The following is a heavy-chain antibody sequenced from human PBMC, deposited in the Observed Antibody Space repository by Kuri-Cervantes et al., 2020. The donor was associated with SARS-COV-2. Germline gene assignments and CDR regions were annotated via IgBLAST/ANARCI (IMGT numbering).Heavy chain of an antibody. CDR1: GGSFSGYY. Sequence: SQTLSLTCAVYGGSFSGYYWSWIRQPPGKGLEWIGEINHSGSTNYNPSPKSRVTISVDTSKNQFSLKLSSVTAADTAVYYCARVVRGWYPQGRKGDWFDPWGQGTLVTVSS. D-gene: IGHD2-15*01. V-gene: IGHV4-34*01. CDR2: INHSGST. J-gene: IGHJ5*02. CDR3: ARVVRGWYPQGRKGDWFDP.